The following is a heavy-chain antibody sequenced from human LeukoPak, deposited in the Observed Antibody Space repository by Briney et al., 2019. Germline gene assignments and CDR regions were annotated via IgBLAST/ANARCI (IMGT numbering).Heavy chain of an antibody. J-gene: IGHJ6*02. CDR2: MNPNSGNT. Sequence: ASVKVSCKASGYTFTSYDINWVRQAPGQGLEWRGWMNPNSGNTGYAQKFQGRVTMTRNTSISTAYMELSSLRSEDTAVYYCARGGITMVRGVITNLGYYYGMDVWGQGTTVTVSS. D-gene: IGHD3-10*01. CDR1: GYTFTSYD. V-gene: IGHV1-8*01. CDR3: ARGGITMVRGVITNLGYYYGMDV.